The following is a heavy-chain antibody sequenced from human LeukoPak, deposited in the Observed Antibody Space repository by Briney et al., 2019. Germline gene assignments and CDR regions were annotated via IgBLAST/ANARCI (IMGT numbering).Heavy chain of an antibody. D-gene: IGHD6-19*01. CDR2: IFYSGTT. CDR3: ARSPYSSGWYNLVFDY. J-gene: IGHJ4*02. CDR1: GGSITDSSYY. Sequence: SETLSLTCSVSGGSITDSSYYWGWLRQSPVKGLEWIGSIFYSGTTYYNPSLTSRVTISVDTSKNQFSLKLSSVTAADTAVYYCARSPYSSGWYNLVFDYWGQGTLVTVSS. V-gene: IGHV4-39*07.